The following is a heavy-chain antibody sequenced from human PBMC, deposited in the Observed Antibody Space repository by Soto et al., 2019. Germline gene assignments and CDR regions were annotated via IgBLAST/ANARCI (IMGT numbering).Heavy chain of an antibody. Sequence: GGSLRLSCAASGFTFSSYSMNWVRQAPGKWLEWVSSISSSSSYIYYADSVKGRFTISRDNAKNSLYLQMNSLRAEDTAVYYCARLGYCSGGSCYAFDIWGQGTMVTVSS. V-gene: IGHV3-21*01. D-gene: IGHD2-15*01. CDR1: GFTFSSYS. CDR2: ISSSSSYI. J-gene: IGHJ3*02. CDR3: ARLGYCSGGSCYAFDI.